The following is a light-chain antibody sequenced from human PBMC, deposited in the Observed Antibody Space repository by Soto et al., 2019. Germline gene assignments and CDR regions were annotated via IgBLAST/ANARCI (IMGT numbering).Light chain of an antibody. CDR2: DAS. CDR3: QQFEDLPLS. CDR1: QDISXX. J-gene: IGKJ3*01. V-gene: IGKV1-33*01. Sequence: DIQMTQSPSSLSASVGXXVSITCQASQDISXXLNWYQQKPGQAPKLLIYDASNLETGVPSRFSGTGSGTDFTLTITSLQSEDVAAYYCQQFEDLPLSFGPGTTVDI.